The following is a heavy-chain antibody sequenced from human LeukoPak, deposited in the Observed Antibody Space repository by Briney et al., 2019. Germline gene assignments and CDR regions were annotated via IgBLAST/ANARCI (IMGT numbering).Heavy chain of an antibody. D-gene: IGHD3-9*01. Sequence: GGSLRLSCAASGFTFSSYGMHWVRQAPGKGLEWVAFIRYDGSNKYYADSVKGRFTISRDNSKNTLYLQMNSLRAEDTAVYYCATLRSHFDWREDAFDIWGQGTMVTVSS. J-gene: IGHJ3*02. CDR3: ATLRSHFDWREDAFDI. CDR2: IRYDGSNK. V-gene: IGHV3-30*02. CDR1: GFTFSSYG.